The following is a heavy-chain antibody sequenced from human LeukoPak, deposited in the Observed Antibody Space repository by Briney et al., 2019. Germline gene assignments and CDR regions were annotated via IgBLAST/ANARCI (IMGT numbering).Heavy chain of an antibody. Sequence: SVKVSCKASGGTFSDYALNWVRQAPGQGLEWMGVFIPILGTANSTQKFQDRVTVTADISTNTVYMELSSLRSEDTAVYFCAGIPVFGVVLHQEPVWGKGTTVTVSS. J-gene: IGHJ6*04. CDR1: GGTFSDYA. V-gene: IGHV1-69*10. D-gene: IGHD3-3*01. CDR2: FIPILGTA. CDR3: AGIPVFGVVLHQEPV.